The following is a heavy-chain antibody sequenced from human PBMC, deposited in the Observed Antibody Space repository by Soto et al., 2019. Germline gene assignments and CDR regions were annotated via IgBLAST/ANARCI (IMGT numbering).Heavy chain of an antibody. CDR3: AKDSRMTTVTNPLYYYYYGMDV. Sequence: LRLSCAASGFTFSSYAMSWVRQAPGKGLEWVSAISGSGGSTYYADSVKGRFTISRDNSKNTLYLQMNSLRAEDTAVYYCAKDSRMTTVTNPLYYYYYGMDVWGQGTTVTVSS. D-gene: IGHD4-17*01. V-gene: IGHV3-23*01. CDR2: ISGSGGST. CDR1: GFTFSSYA. J-gene: IGHJ6*02.